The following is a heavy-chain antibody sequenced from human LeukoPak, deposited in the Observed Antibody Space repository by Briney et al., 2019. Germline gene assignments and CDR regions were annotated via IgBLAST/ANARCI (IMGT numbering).Heavy chain of an antibody. J-gene: IGHJ4*02. CDR1: GYTLSNYV. Sequence: VGALRHSSVAPGYTLSNYVISCVRPTPERGAEWVSTISSSGDWTYYEDPVKRRFTISRANSKHTLYLQMNSLRAEDTAVYCCARSRTMVRRNSPTLRYWRQGTMLSVSS. V-gene: IGHV3-23*01. CDR3: ARSRTMVRRNSPTLRY. D-gene: IGHD3-10*01. CDR2: ISSSGDWT.